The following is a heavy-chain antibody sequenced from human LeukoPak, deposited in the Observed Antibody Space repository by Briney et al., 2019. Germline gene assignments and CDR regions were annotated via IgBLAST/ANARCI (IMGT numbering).Heavy chain of an antibody. CDR1: GYTLTELF. CDR2: FDPEDGET. J-gene: IGHJ4*02. V-gene: IGHV1-24*01. D-gene: IGHD5-24*01. Sequence: ASVKVSCKVSGYTLTELFMHWVRQAPGKGLEWMGGFDPEDGETIYAQKFQGRVTMTEDTSTDTAYMELSSLRSEDTAVYYCATAPESGPIRDDYNPGWGQGTLVTVSS. CDR3: ATAPESGPIRDDYNPG.